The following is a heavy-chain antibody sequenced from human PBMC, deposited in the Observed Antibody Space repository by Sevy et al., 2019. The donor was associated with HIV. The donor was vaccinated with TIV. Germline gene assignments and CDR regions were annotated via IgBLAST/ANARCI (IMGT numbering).Heavy chain of an antibody. D-gene: IGHD3-10*01. CDR3: AKDRGYYYYYGMDV. CDR1: GFTFSSYA. J-gene: IGHJ6*02. Sequence: GGSLRLSCAASGFTFSSYAMHWVRQAPGKGLEWVAVISYDGSNKYYADSVKGRFTISRDNSKNTLYLQMNSLRAEDTAVYYCAKDRGYYYYYGMDVWGQGTTVTVSS. CDR2: ISYDGSNK. V-gene: IGHV3-30-3*01.